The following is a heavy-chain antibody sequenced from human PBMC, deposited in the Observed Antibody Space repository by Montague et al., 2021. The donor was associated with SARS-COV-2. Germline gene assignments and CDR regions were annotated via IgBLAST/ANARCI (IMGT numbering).Heavy chain of an antibody. Sequence: SETLSLTCGVSGDSITSTNWWSWVRRPPGKGLEWIGEIHHSGGTNYNPSPKSRVTISLDQSKNQFSVELTFVTAADTALYYCLRAGGFGNRPPVWGRGVLVTVSS. CDR3: LRAGGFGNRPPV. J-gene: IGHJ4*02. CDR2: IHHSGGT. CDR1: GDSITSTNW. V-gene: IGHV4-4*02. D-gene: IGHD4-23*01.